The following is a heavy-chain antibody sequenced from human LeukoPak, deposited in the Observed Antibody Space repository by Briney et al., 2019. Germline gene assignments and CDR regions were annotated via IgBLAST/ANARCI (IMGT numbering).Heavy chain of an antibody. V-gene: IGHV3-53*04. Sequence: GGSLRLSCAASGFTVSSNYMSWVRQAPGKGLEWVSVIYSGGSTYYADSVKGRFTIPRHNSKNTLYLQMNSLRAEDTAVYYCARSIAAAGTRSFDYWGQGTLVTVSS. J-gene: IGHJ4*02. CDR1: GFTVSSNY. CDR3: ARSIAAAGTRSFDY. CDR2: IYSGGST. D-gene: IGHD6-13*01.